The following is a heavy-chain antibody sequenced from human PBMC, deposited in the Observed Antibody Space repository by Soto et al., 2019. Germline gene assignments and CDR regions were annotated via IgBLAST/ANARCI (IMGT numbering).Heavy chain of an antibody. CDR1: GGSISSSSYY. D-gene: IGHD3-3*01. Sequence: QLQLQESGPGLVKPSETLSLTCTVSGGSISSSSYYWGWIRQPPGKGLEWIGSIYYSGSTYYNPSLKSRVTISVDTSKNQFSLKLSSVTAADTAVYYCARLSGITIFGVATTKLYYFDYWGQGTLVTVSS. V-gene: IGHV4-39*01. J-gene: IGHJ4*02. CDR2: IYYSGST. CDR3: ARLSGITIFGVATTKLYYFDY.